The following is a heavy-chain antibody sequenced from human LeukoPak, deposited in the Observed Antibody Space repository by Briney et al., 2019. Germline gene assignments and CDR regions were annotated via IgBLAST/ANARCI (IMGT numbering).Heavy chain of an antibody. CDR1: GFTFSNAW. Sequence: GASLRLSCAASGFTFSNAWMNWVRQAPGKGLEWVGRIKSKTDGGTTDYAAPVKGRFTISRDDSKNTLYLQMNSLKTEDTAVYYCTTDPTYYDILTGYLIQNYWGQGTLVTVSS. D-gene: IGHD3-9*01. CDR3: TTDPTYYDILTGYLIQNY. J-gene: IGHJ4*02. CDR2: IKSKTDGGTT. V-gene: IGHV3-15*07.